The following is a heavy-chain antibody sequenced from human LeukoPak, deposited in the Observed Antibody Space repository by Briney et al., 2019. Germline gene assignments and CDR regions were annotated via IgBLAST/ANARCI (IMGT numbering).Heavy chain of an antibody. J-gene: IGHJ3*02. V-gene: IGHV3-21*01. CDR3: ARGNYGDDAFDI. CDR2: ISSSSSYI. CDR1: GFTLSSYN. D-gene: IGHD4-17*01. Sequence: PGGSLRLSCVASGFTLSSYNMNWVRQAPGKGLEWVSSISSSSSYIYYADSVKGRFTISRDNAKNSLYLQMNSLRAEDTAVYYCARGNYGDDAFDIWGQGTMVTVSS.